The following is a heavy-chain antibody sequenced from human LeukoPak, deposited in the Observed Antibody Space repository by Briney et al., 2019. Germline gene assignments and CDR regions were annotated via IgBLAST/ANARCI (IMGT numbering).Heavy chain of an antibody. J-gene: IGHJ5*02. V-gene: IGHV3-66*01. CDR3: ALAVAGPYNWFDP. D-gene: IGHD6-19*01. Sequence: GGSLRLSCAASGFTVSSNYMSRVRQAPGRGLEWVSVIYSGGSTYYADSVKGRFTISRDNSKNTLYLQMNSLRAEDTAVYYCALAVAGPYNWFDPWGQGTLVTVSS. CDR2: IYSGGST. CDR1: GFTVSSNY.